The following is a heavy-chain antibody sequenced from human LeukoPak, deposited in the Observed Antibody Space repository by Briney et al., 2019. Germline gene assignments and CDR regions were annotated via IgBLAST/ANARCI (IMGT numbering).Heavy chain of an antibody. D-gene: IGHD1-26*01. J-gene: IGHJ4*02. CDR1: GFIVAAYY. V-gene: IGHV1-2*02. CDR2: INPNTGDP. CDR3: ARDRNGQSTGAGDY. Sequence: PLASLKVSCKASGFIVAAYYIHWVRLAPGQGLEWMGWINPNTGDPNYAQKFQGRISMTWDVSLSTAYLELTRVTSDDSAIYYCARDRNGQSTGAGDYWGQGTLGTVSS.